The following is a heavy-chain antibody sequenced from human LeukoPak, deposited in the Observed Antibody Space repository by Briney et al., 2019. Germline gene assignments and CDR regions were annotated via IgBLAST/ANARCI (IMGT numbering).Heavy chain of an antibody. CDR1: GFTFSSYG. CDR3: AKDRSGYSYGPEYYYYMDV. CDR2: ISGSVRST. J-gene: IGHJ6*03. Sequence: TGGSLRLSCAASGFTFSSYGMSWVRQAPGKGLEWVSGISGSVRSTYYADSVKGRFTISRDNSKNTLYLQMISLRAEDTAVYYCAKDRSGYSYGPEYYYYMDVWGKGTTVTISS. D-gene: IGHD5-18*01. V-gene: IGHV3-23*01.